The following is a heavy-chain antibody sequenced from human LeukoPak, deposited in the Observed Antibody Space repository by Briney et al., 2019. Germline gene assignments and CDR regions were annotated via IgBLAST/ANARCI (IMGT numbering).Heavy chain of an antibody. CDR2: TYYRSKWYN. J-gene: IGHJ4*02. CDR1: GDSVYSNSAA. CDR3: ARESGGFEYYFDY. Sequence: SQTLSITCAISGDSVYSNSAAWNWIRLSPSRGLEWLGRTYYRSKWYNDYAVSVKSRITINPDTSKNQFSLQLNSVTPEDTAVYYCARESGGFEYYFDYWGQGTLVTVSS. D-gene: IGHD1-26*01. V-gene: IGHV6-1*01.